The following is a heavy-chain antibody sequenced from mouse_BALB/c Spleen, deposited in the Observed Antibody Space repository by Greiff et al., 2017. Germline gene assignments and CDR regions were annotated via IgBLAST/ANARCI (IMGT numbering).Heavy chain of an antibody. D-gene: IGHD1-1*01. Sequence: QVQLKESGPGLVQPSQSLSITCTVSGFSLTSYGVHWVRQSPGKGLEWLGVIWSGGSTDYNAAFISRLSISKDNSKSQVFFKMNSLQANDTAIYYCARNPIYYGSSYWYFDVWGAGTTVTVSS. CDR2: IWSGGST. CDR3: ARNPIYYGSSYWYFDV. J-gene: IGHJ1*01. CDR1: GFSLTSYG. V-gene: IGHV2-2*02.